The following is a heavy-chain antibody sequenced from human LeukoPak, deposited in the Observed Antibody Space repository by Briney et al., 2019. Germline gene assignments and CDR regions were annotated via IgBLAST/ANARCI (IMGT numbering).Heavy chain of an antibody. CDR2: ISSSSSTI. Sequence: GGSLRLSCAASGFTFSSYSMNWVRQAPGKGLEWVSYISSSSSTIYYADSVKGRFTISRDNAKNSLYLQVNSLRAEDTAVYYCARERIRARGWFDPWGQGTLVTVAS. V-gene: IGHV3-48*04. CDR3: ARERIRARGWFDP. CDR1: GFTFSSYS. J-gene: IGHJ5*02.